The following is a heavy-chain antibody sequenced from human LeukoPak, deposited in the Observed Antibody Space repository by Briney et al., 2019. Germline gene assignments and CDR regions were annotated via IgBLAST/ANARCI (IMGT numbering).Heavy chain of an antibody. Sequence: ASVKVSCKASGGTFSSYAISLVRQAPGQGLEWMGGIIPIFGTANYAQKFQGRVTITTDESTSTAYMELSSLRSEDTAVYYCASTNDSSGHDALDIWGQGTMVTVSS. CDR3: ASTNDSSGHDALDI. CDR2: IIPIFGTA. D-gene: IGHD3-22*01. V-gene: IGHV1-69*05. CDR1: GGTFSSYA. J-gene: IGHJ3*02.